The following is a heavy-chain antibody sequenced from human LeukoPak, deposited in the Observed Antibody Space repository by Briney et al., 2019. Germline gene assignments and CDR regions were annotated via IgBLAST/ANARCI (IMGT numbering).Heavy chain of an antibody. J-gene: IGHJ3*02. CDR1: GGSISSYY. CDR3: ARVSGSFSGTDI. CDR2: IYYSGST. V-gene: IGHV4-59*01. D-gene: IGHD1-1*01. Sequence: SETLSLTCTVSGGSISSYYWSWIRQPPGKGLEWIGYIYYSGSTNYNPSLKSRVTISVDTSKSQFSLKLSSVTAADTAVYYCARVSGSFSGTDIWGQGTMVTVSS.